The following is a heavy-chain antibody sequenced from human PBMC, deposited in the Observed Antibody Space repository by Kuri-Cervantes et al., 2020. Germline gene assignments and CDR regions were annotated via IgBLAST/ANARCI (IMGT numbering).Heavy chain of an antibody. Sequence: LSLTCAASGFTFDDYAMHWVRQAPGKGLEWVSGISWNSGSMGYDDSVKGRFTISRDNAKNSLYLQMNSLRVEDTAVYYCARDRVGGYSYGPAPYWGQGTLVTVSS. CDR3: ARDRVGGYSYGPAPY. D-gene: IGHD5-18*01. CDR2: ISWNSGSM. V-gene: IGHV3-9*01. J-gene: IGHJ4*02. CDR1: GFTFDDYA.